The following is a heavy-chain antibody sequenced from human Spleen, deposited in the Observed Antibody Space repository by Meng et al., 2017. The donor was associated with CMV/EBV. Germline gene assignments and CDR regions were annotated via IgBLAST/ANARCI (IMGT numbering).Heavy chain of an antibody. CDR3: AKEGFSYYDRSGYYGGIDNWFDP. CDR2: ISWNSVRI. Sequence: GGSLRLSCAASGFTFDGYAMHWVRQAPGKGLEWVSGISWNSVRIGYADSVKGRFTISRDNAKNSLYLQMNSLRAEATAFYYCAKEGFSYYDRSGYYGGIDNWFDPWGQGTLVTVSS. V-gene: IGHV3-9*01. CDR1: GFTFDGYA. D-gene: IGHD3-22*01. J-gene: IGHJ5*02.